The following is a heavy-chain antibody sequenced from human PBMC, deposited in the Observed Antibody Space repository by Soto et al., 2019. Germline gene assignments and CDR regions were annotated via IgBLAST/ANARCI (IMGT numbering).Heavy chain of an antibody. CDR1: GASISSGDYY. V-gene: IGHV4-30-4*01. CDR3: ARVRCNGGSCNQILFYFDY. J-gene: IGHJ4*02. D-gene: IGHD2-15*01. Sequence: QVQLQESGPGLVKPSQTLSLTCTVSGASISSGDYYWSWIRQPPGKGLEWIGNIYYSGATYYNPCLKSRIHMSEDTSKNQFSLELGSVTAADTAVYYCARVRCNGGSCNQILFYFDYWGQGILVTVSS. CDR2: IYYSGAT.